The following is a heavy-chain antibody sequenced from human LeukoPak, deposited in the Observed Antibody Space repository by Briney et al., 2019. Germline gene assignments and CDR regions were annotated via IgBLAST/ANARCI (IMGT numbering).Heavy chain of an antibody. J-gene: IGHJ4*02. V-gene: IGHV3-33*01. CDR3: ARDGIAVAGRFDY. CDR2: IWYDGSNK. D-gene: IGHD6-19*01. CDR1: GFTFSSYG. Sequence: PGGSLRLSCAASGFTFSSYGMHWVRQAPGKGLEWVAVIWYDGSNKYYADSVKGRFTISRDNSENTLYLQMNSLRAEDTAVYYCARDGIAVAGRFDYWGQGTLVTVSS.